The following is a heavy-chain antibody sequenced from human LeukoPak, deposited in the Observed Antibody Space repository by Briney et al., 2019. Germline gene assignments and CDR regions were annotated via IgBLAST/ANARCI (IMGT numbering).Heavy chain of an antibody. CDR1: GFTFSSYA. D-gene: IGHD2-15*01. Sequence: GRSLRLSCAASGFTFSSYAMHWVRQAPGKGLEWVAVISYDGSNKYYADSVKGRFTISRDNSKNTLYLQMNSLRAEDTAVYYCARGPASGGFDSWGQGILVTVSS. CDR2: ISYDGSNK. V-gene: IGHV3-30-3*01. CDR3: ARGPASGGFDS. J-gene: IGHJ4*02.